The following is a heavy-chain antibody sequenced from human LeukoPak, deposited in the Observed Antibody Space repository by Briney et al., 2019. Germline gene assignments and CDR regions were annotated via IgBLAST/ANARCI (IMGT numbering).Heavy chain of an antibody. V-gene: IGHV3-30-3*01. CDR1: GFTFSSYA. CDR3: ARGLYYYDSSGYYYRAEYFQH. J-gene: IGHJ1*01. CDR2: ISYDGSNK. D-gene: IGHD3-22*01. Sequence: GGSLRLSCAASGFTFSSYAMHWVRQAPGKGLEWVAVISYDGSNKYYADFVKGRFTISRDNSKNTLYLQMNSLRAEDTAVYYCARGLYYYDSSGYYYRAEYFQHWGQGTLVTVSS.